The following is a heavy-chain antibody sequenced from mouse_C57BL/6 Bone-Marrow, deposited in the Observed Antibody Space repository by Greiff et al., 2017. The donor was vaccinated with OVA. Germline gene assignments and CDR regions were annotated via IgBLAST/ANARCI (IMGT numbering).Heavy chain of an antibody. CDR3: ATLYYGSCYFDY. CDR1: GFTFSSYG. J-gene: IGHJ2*01. Sequence: EVQVVESGADLVKPGGSLKLSCAASGFTFSSYGMSWVRQTPDKRLEWVATISRGGSYTYYPDSVKGRFTISRDNARNTLYLQMSSLKAEDTAKYYGATLYYGSCYFDYWGRGTALTVSS. D-gene: IGHD2-1*01. V-gene: IGHV5-6*01. CDR2: ISRGGSYT.